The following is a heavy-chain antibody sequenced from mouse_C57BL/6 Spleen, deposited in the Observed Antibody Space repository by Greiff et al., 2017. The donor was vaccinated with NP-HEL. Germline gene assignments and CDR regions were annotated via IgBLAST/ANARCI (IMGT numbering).Heavy chain of an antibody. CDR1: GFNIKDYY. Sequence: VQLQQSGAELVKPGASVKLSCTASGFNIKDYYMHWVKQRTEQGLEWIGRIDPEDGETKYAPKFQGKATMTADTSANTAYLQLSSLTSEDTAVYYCARYEGGYFDVWGTGTTVTVSS. V-gene: IGHV14-2*01. CDR3: ARYEGGYFDV. CDR2: IDPEDGET. J-gene: IGHJ1*03. D-gene: IGHD2-12*01.